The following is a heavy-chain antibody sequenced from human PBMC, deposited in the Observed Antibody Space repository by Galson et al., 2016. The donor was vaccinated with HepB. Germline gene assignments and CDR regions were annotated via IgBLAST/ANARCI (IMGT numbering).Heavy chain of an antibody. CDR1: GFTFSTYA. CDR2: ISGSREAI. Sequence: SLRLSCAASGFTFSTYAMSWVRQAPGKGLEWASGISGSREAIYYADSVKSRFTISRDNSKNALYLQMNSLRAEDTAVYYCATRLRAPANWGQRAQVTVSS. CDR3: ATRLRAPAN. J-gene: IGHJ4*02. V-gene: IGHV3-23*01. D-gene: IGHD1-26*01.